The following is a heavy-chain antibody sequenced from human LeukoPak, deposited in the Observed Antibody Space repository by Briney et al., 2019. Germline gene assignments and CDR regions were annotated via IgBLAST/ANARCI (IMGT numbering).Heavy chain of an antibody. V-gene: IGHV3-64D*09. D-gene: IGHD3-22*01. J-gene: IGHJ4*02. CDR1: GFSFSRYA. Sequence: PGGSLGLSCSASGFSFSRYAMHWVRQAPGKGLEYVSAISSDGGSTYYADSVKGRFTISRDNSKNTLYLQMSSLRAEDTAVYYCATTYYYESSGYYPFDYWGQGTLVTVSS. CDR2: ISSDGGST. CDR3: ATTYYYESSGYYPFDY.